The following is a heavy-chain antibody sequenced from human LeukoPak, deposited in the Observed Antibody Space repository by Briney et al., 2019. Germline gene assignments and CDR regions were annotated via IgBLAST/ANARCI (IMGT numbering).Heavy chain of an antibody. D-gene: IGHD3-3*01. J-gene: IGHJ6*03. V-gene: IGHV3-73*01. CDR2: IRTKTHSYAT. CDR1: GITFTNAW. CDR3: ASHIWNGYYYYTDV. Sequence: GGSLRLSCAASGITFTNAWLTWVRQAPGKGLEWVGRIRTKTHSYATAYAASVKGRFTISRDDSKNTAYLQMNSLRIEDTAKYYCASHIWNGYYYYTDVWGKGTTVTVSS.